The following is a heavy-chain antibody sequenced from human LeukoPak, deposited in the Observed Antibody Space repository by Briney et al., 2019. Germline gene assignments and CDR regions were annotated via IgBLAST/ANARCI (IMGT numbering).Heavy chain of an antibody. CDR1: GLSFPNAW. CDR2: MKSNADDGTA. Sequence: GGSLRLLYAASGLSFPNAWLCGVRRAPGKGLEWVGRMKSNADDGTADSAAPVKGRFTISSHDSKNTLSLQTNSLKIEDTAIYYCTTYTCGCSGRWGRGTLVTVSS. V-gene: IGHV3-15*01. J-gene: IGHJ4*02. CDR3: TTYTCGCSGR. D-gene: IGHD6-19*01.